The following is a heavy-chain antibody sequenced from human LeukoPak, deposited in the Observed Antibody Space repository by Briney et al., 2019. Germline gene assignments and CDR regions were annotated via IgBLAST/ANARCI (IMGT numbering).Heavy chain of an antibody. Sequence: GGSLRLSCAASGFTFSSYAMTWVRQAPGKGLEWVSAISGSGGSTYYADSVKGRFTISRDNSKKTLYLQMNSLRAEDTAVYYCAKYYYDSSGSYLVPLDYWGQGTLVTVSS. D-gene: IGHD3-22*01. CDR2: ISGSGGST. CDR3: AKYYYDSSGSYLVPLDY. V-gene: IGHV3-23*01. CDR1: GFTFSSYA. J-gene: IGHJ4*02.